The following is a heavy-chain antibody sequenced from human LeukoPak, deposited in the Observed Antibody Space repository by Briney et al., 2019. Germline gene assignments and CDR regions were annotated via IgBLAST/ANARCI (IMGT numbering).Heavy chain of an antibody. CDR3: AKDKLDAWFGELISSWFDP. Sequence: TGGSLRLSCAASGFTFSSYAMSWVRQAPGKGLEWVSAISGSGGSTYYADSVKGRFTISRGNSKNTLYLQMNSLRAEDTAVYYCAKDKLDAWFGELISSWFDPWGQGTLVTVSS. V-gene: IGHV3-23*01. D-gene: IGHD3-10*01. J-gene: IGHJ5*02. CDR2: ISGSGGST. CDR1: GFTFSSYA.